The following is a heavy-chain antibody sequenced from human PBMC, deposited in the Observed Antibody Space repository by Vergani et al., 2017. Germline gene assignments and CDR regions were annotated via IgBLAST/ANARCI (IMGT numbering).Heavy chain of an antibody. J-gene: IGHJ4*02. V-gene: IGHV5-51*01. CDR3: ARHTSRYGYSGYDPIDY. CDR1: GYSFTNYW. CDR2: IYPGDSDT. D-gene: IGHD5-12*01. Sequence: EVQLVQSGAEVKKPGESLKISCQGSGYSFTNYWIGWVRQMPGKGLEWMGIIYPGDSDTRYSPSFQGQVTISADKSISTAYLQWSSLKASDTAMYYCARHTSRYGYSGYDPIDYWGQGTLVTVSS.